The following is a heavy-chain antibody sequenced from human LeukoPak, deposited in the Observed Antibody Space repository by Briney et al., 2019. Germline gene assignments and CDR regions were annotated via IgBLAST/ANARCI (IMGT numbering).Heavy chain of an antibody. Sequence: GGSLRLSCAASGFTFSSYGMHWVRQAPGKGLEWVAVISYDGSNKYYADSVKGRFTISRDNSKNTLYLQVNSLRAEDTAVYYCAKSSDYYVSVRTTPSYGMDVWGQGTTVTVYS. CDR2: ISYDGSNK. J-gene: IGHJ6*02. CDR1: GFTFSSYG. V-gene: IGHV3-30*18. CDR3: AKSSDYYVSVRTTPSYGMDV. D-gene: IGHD3-10*01.